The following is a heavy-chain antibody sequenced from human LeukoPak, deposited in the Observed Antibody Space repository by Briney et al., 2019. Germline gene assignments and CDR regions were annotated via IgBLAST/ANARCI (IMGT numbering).Heavy chain of an antibody. V-gene: IGHV3-30*18. J-gene: IGHJ4*02. CDR3: AKGPLRGTAAAIDY. CDR1: G. D-gene: IGHD2-2*01. Sequence: GXXWVRQAPGKGLEWVAVISYDGRNKHYPDSVKGRFTISRDISTDTLWLQMDSLRTEDTAVYYCAKGPLRGTAAAIDYWGQGTLVTVSS. CDR2: ISYDGRNK.